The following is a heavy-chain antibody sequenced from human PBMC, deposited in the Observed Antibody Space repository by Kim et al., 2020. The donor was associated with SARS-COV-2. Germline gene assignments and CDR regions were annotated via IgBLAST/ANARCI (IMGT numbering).Heavy chain of an antibody. D-gene: IGHD3-10*01. V-gene: IGHV3-11*06. CDR3: ARVLSARWGGYYFDY. Sequence: DTVKGRFTISRDNAKNSLYLQMNSLRAEDTAVYYCARVLSARWGGYYFDYWGQGTLVTVSS. J-gene: IGHJ4*02.